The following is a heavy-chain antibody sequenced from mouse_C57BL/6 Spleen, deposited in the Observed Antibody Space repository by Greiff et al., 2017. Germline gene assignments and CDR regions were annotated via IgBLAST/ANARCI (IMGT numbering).Heavy chain of an antibody. CDR3: ASHYYGSSYGDY. J-gene: IGHJ2*01. V-gene: IGHV1-82*01. D-gene: IGHD1-1*01. Sequence: VQLQESGPELVKPGASVKISCKASGYAFSSSWMNWVKQRPGKGLEWIGRMYPGDGDTNYNGKFKGKATLTADKSSSTAYMQLSSLTSEDSAVYFCASHYYGSSYGDYWGQGTTLTVSS. CDR1: GYAFSSSW. CDR2: MYPGDGDT.